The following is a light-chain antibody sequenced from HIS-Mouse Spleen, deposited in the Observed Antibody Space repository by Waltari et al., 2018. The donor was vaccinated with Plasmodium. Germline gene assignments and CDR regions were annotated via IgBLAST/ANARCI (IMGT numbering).Light chain of an antibody. J-gene: IGKJ2*01. Sequence: DIQMTQSPSSLSASVGDRVTITCPASQDISNYLKWYQQKPGKAPKLLIYDASNLETGVPSRFSGSGSGTDFTFTISSLQPEDIATYYCQQYDNLPYTFGQGTKLEIK. CDR1: QDISNY. V-gene: IGKV1-33*01. CDR3: QQYDNLPYT. CDR2: DAS.